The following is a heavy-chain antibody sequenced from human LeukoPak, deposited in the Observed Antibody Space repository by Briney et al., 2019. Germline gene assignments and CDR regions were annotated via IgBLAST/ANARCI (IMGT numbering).Heavy chain of an antibody. J-gene: IGHJ6*03. CDR2: IYYSGST. Sequence: SETLSLTCTVSGGSISSYYWSWIRQPPGKGLEWIGYIYYSGSTNYNPSLKSRVTISVDTSKNQFSLKLSSVTAADTAVYYCATASPYYYYMDVWGKGTTVTVSS. V-gene: IGHV4-59*12. CDR1: GGSISSYY. CDR3: ATASPYYYYMDV.